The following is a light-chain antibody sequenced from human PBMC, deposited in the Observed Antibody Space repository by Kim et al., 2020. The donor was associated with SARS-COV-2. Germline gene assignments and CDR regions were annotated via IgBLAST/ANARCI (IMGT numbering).Light chain of an antibody. J-gene: IGLJ2*01. V-gene: IGLV3-19*01. CDR3: NSRDSNDYVV. CDR1: RLRTYY. Sequence: VALGQPVRITCQGARLRTYYATWYQQKPGQAPKVVIYGKDNRPSGVPDRFSGSGSGNTAYLTITGTQAGDEADYYCNSRDSNDYVVFGGGTQLTVL. CDR2: GKD.